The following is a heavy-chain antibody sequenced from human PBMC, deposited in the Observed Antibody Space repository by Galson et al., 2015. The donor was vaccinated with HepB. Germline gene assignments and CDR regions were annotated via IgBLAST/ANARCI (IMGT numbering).Heavy chain of an antibody. J-gene: IGHJ3*02. D-gene: IGHD1-26*01. CDR2: ISSSSSYT. V-gene: IGHV3-11*06. Sequence: SLRLSCAASGFTFSDYYMSWIRQAPGKGLEWVSYISSSSSYTNYADSVKGRFTISRDNAKNSLYLQMNSLRAEDTAVYYCATSPSDPDAFDIWGQGTMVTVSS. CDR1: GFTFSDYY. CDR3: ATSPSDPDAFDI.